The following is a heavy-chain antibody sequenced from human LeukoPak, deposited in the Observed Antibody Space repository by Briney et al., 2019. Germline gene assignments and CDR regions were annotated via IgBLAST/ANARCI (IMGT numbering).Heavy chain of an antibody. CDR2: IYYSGST. V-gene: IGHV4-59*12. Sequence: SETLSLTCTVSGGSISSYYWSWIRQPPGKGLEWIGYIYYSGSTNYNPSLKSRVTISVDTSKNQFSLKLSSVTAADTAVYYCARNRIAVAGIIDWGQGTLVTVSS. J-gene: IGHJ4*02. D-gene: IGHD6-19*01. CDR3: ARNRIAVAGIID. CDR1: GGSISSYY.